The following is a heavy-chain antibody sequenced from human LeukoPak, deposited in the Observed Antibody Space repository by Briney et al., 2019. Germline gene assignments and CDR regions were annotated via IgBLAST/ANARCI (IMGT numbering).Heavy chain of an antibody. CDR2: IYYSWIT. Sequence: SETLSLTCTASGGSISSSSYNWGWIRQPPGKGLEWIGSIYYSWITYYYPSLKRRVTISVNTSKKQFPLKLSSVTAENTAVYYCGRLGYSSGWYVFDYWGKGTLVTVSS. V-gene: IGHV4-39*01. CDR1: GGSISSSSYN. D-gene: IGHD6-19*01. J-gene: IGHJ4*02. CDR3: GRLGYSSGWYVFDY.